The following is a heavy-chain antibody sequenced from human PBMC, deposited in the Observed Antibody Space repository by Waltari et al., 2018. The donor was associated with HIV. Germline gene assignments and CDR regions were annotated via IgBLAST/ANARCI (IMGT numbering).Heavy chain of an antibody. CDR3: AKYPMYIVATINYYGMDV. CDR1: GFTFSSYA. Sequence: EVQLLESGGGLVQPGGSLRLSCAASGFTFSSYAMSWVRQAPGKGLGWVSGIRCRGGNTYCSDSGKGRFTISRDNSKNTLYLQINSLRAEDTALYYCAKYPMYIVATINYYGMDVWGQGTTVTVSS. J-gene: IGHJ6*02. V-gene: IGHV3-23*01. CDR2: IRCRGGNT. D-gene: IGHD5-12*01.